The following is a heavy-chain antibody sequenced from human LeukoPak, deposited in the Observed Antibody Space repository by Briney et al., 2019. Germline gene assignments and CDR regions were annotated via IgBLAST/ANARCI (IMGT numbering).Heavy chain of an antibody. Sequence: PSETLSLTCTVSGGSISSSSYYWGWIRQPPGKGLEWIGSIYYSGSTYYNPSLKSRVTISVDTSKNQFSLKLSSVTAADTAVYYCARQDVVTALDYWGQGTLVTVSS. D-gene: IGHD2-21*02. CDR3: ARQDVVTALDY. V-gene: IGHV4-39*01. CDR1: GGSISSSSYY. CDR2: IYYSGST. J-gene: IGHJ4*02.